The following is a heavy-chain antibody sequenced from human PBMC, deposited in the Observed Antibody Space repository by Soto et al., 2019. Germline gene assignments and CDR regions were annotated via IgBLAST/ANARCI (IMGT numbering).Heavy chain of an antibody. J-gene: IGHJ6*03. D-gene: IGHD4-17*01. CDR2: MNPNSGNT. Sequence: ASVKVSCKASGYTFTSYDINWVRQATGQGLEWMGWMNPNSGNTGYAQKFQGRVTMTRNTSISTAYMELSSLRSEDTAVYYCARGLREVTTPHYYYYYMDVWGKGTTVTVSS. CDR3: ARGLREVTTPHYYYYYMDV. V-gene: IGHV1-8*01. CDR1: GYTFTSYD.